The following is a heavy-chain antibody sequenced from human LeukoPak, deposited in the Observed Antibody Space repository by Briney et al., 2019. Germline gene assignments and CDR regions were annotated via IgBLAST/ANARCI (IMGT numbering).Heavy chain of an antibody. CDR1: GGTFSSYA. CDR3: ARGPRAAADDY. J-gene: IGHJ4*02. Sequence: GSSVKVSCKASGGTFSSYAISWGRQAPGQRLEWVGWINAVNGNTKYSPKFQGRVSITRDTSASTAYMELSSLTSEDTAVYYCARGPRAAADDYWGQGTLVTVSS. CDR2: INAVNGNT. D-gene: IGHD6-13*01. V-gene: IGHV1-3*01.